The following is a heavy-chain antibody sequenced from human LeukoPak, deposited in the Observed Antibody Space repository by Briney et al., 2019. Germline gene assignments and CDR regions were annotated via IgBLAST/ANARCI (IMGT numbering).Heavy chain of an antibody. J-gene: IGHJ6*02. D-gene: IGHD3-10*01. CDR2: IYVDGST. CDR3: ARGTYSLVRGVYYYYGMNV. V-gene: IGHV3-66*01. Sequence: GGSLRLSCAASGLTVSSNYMSWVRQAPGKGLEWVSVIYVDGSTYYADSVKGRFTISRDNSKNTLYLQMNSLRAEDTAVYYCARGTYSLVRGVYYYYGMNVWGQGTTVTVSS. CDR1: GLTVSSNY.